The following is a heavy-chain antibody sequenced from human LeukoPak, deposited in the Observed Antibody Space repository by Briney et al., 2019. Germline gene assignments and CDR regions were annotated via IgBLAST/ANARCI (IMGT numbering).Heavy chain of an antibody. V-gene: IGHV3-48*02. CDR2: ISTTSSTI. Sequence: GGSLRLSCGASGFTFSSYGMSWVRQAPGKGLEGVSYISTTSSTIYYADSVKGRFTISRDNAQNSLYLQMNSLRDEDTAVYYCARYCTSGSCYSDHWGQGTLVTVSS. CDR3: ARYCTSGSCYSDH. J-gene: IGHJ4*02. D-gene: IGHD2-15*01. CDR1: GFTFSSYG.